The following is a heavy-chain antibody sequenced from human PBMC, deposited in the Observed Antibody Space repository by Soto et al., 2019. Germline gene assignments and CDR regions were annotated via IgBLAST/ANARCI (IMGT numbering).Heavy chain of an antibody. CDR1: GFNFSFYA. CDR2: ISFDGNNI. D-gene: IGHD6-13*01. CDR3: AKDRAVRAAAYYFDY. V-gene: IGHV3-30-3*01. J-gene: IGHJ4*02. Sequence: GGSLRLSCASSGFNFSFYAMHWVRQTPGKGLEWVAVISFDGNNIYYADSVKGRFTISRDNSRDTLYLQMDSLRPDDTALYYCAKDRAVRAAAYYFDYWGQGTLVTVSS.